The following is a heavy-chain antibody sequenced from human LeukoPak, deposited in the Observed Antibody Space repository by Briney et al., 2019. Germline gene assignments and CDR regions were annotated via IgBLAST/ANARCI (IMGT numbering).Heavy chain of an antibody. Sequence: GGSLRLSCAASGFTFSSYSMNWVRQAPGKGLEWVSSISSSSTYIYYADSMKGRFTISRDNAKNSLYLQMNSLRAEDTAVYYCARVGRSNKPGSWGQGTLVTVSS. J-gene: IGHJ4*02. CDR1: GFTFSSYS. CDR2: ISSSSTYI. V-gene: IGHV3-21*01. D-gene: IGHD1-26*01. CDR3: ARVGRSNKPGS.